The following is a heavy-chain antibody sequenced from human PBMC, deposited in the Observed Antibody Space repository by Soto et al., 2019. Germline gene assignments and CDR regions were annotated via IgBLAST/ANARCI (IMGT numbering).Heavy chain of an antibody. V-gene: IGHV4-39*01. J-gene: IGHJ4*02. Sequence: QLQLQESGPGLVKSSETLSLTCTVSGGSISTSSSYWGWIRQPPGKGLEWIGNIYYSGSTYYNPSLTRRVTMSVYSPNSRFSLEMTSVTAADTAVYYCARQAVSKKNIDINYECQPTFDFWGQGALVTVSS. CDR2: IYYSGST. D-gene: IGHD2-2*01. CDR3: ARQAVSKKNIDINYECQPTFDF. CDR1: GGSISTSSSY.